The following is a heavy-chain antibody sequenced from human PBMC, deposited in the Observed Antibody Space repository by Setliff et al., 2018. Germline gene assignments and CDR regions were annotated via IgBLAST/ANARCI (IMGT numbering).Heavy chain of an antibody. J-gene: IGHJ4*02. V-gene: IGHV4-4*07. Sequence: PSETLSLTCTVSGGSISSHYWTWIRQPAGKGLEWIGRLYTSGDTNYNPSLKSRVSMSLDTSKNQFSLKLSSVTAADTAVYFCARAAARAEYSDTSAYLPFDFWGLGTLVTVSS. CDR3: ARAAARAEYSDTSAYLPFDF. CDR2: LYTSGDT. CDR1: GGSISSHY. D-gene: IGHD3-16*01.